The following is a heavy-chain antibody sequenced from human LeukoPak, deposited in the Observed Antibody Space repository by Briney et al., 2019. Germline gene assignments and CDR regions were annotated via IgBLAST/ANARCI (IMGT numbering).Heavy chain of an antibody. CDR1: GGSFSGYY. CDR3: ARGSRAARLRLNWFDP. D-gene: IGHD6-6*01. Sequence: PSETLSLTCAVCGGSFSGYYWSWIRQPPGKGLEWIGEINHSGSTNYNPSLKSRVTISVDTSKNQFSLKLSSVTAADTAVYYCARGSRAARLRLNWFDPWGQGTLVTVSS. J-gene: IGHJ5*02. CDR2: INHSGST. V-gene: IGHV4-34*01.